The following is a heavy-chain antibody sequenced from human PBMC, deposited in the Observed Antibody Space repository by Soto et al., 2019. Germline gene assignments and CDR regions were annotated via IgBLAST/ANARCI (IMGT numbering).Heavy chain of an antibody. CDR2: IKSKTDGGTT. CDR3: TTVVPYYYDRSGEYVVDV. V-gene: IGHV3-15*07. CDR1: GFTFSNAW. J-gene: IGHJ6*02. Sequence: EVQLVESGGGLVKPGGSLRLSCAASGFTFSNAWMNWVRQAPGKGLEWVGRIKSKTDGGTTDYAAPVKGRFTISRDDSKNTLYLQMNSLKTEDTAVYYCTTVVPYYYDRSGEYVVDVWGQGTTVTVSS. D-gene: IGHD3-22*01.